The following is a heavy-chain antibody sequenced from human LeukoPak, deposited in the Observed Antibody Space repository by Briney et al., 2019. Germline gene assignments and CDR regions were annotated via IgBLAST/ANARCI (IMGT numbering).Heavy chain of an antibody. CDR2: ISVRGGDI. CDR1: GFNFSTYS. D-gene: IGHD5-18*01. Sequence: PGGSLRLSCAASGFNFSTYSMNWVRQAPGNGLEWVSYISVRGGDIYYADSVKGRFTVSRDNAKNSLYLQMHTLRDEDTAVYYCARDKGSGYSYGWDYWGQGTLVTVSS. V-gene: IGHV3-48*02. CDR3: ARDKGSGYSYGWDY. J-gene: IGHJ4*02.